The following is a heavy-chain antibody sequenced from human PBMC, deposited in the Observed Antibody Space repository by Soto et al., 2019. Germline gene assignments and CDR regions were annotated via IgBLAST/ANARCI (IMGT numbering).Heavy chain of an antibody. CDR3: ARVTYGDYNFLDA. J-gene: IGHJ5*01. D-gene: IGHD4-17*01. V-gene: IGHV1-46*01. Sequence: QGLLIQSGAEVRRPGATVKISCKASENTFTNFFFRWVRQAPGRSLEWLGMVNPTFGVTKYEQRFQGRLTMTGDTSTSTVFLEVRGLTSNYTALYFCARVTYGDYNFLDAWGHGTLVTVSS. CDR1: ENTFTNFF. CDR2: VNPTFGVT.